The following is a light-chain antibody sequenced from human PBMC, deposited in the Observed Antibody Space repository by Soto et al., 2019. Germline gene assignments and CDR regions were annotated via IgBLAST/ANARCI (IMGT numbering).Light chain of an antibody. V-gene: IGLV2-11*01. CDR3: CSYAGSYTFWV. CDR1: SSNIGGYNY. CDR2: DVS. J-gene: IGLJ3*02. Sequence: QSALTQPRSVSGSPGQSVTISCAGTSSNIGGYNYVSWYQQHPGKAPKLMIYDVSKRPSGVPDRFSGSKSGNTASLTLSGLQAEDEADYYCCSYAGSYTFWVFGGGTKLTVL.